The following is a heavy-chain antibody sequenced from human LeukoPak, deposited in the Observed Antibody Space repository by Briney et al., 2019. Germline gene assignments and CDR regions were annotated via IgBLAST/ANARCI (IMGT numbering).Heavy chain of an antibody. Sequence: ASVKVSCKASGYTFTSYGISWARQAPGQGLEWMGWISAYNGNTNYAQKLQGRVTMTTDTSTSTAYMELSSLRSEDTAVYYCAIRLRVVVITGYFDYWGQGTLVTVSS. CDR3: AIRLRVVVITGYFDY. J-gene: IGHJ4*02. CDR2: ISAYNGNT. V-gene: IGHV1-18*01. D-gene: IGHD3-22*01. CDR1: GYTFTSYG.